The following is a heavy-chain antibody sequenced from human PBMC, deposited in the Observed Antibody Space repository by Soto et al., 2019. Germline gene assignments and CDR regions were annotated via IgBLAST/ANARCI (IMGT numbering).Heavy chain of an antibody. V-gene: IGHV4-39*01. Sequence: SQTLSLTCTVSGGSISSSSYYWGWIRQPPGKGLEWIGSIYYSGSTYYNPSLKSRVTISVDTSKNQFSLKLSSVTAADTAVYYCARLVSDGYCSGGSCYSTPYYYMDVWGKGTTVTVSS. J-gene: IGHJ6*03. CDR1: GGSISSSSYY. D-gene: IGHD2-15*01. CDR3: ARLVSDGYCSGGSCYSTPYYYMDV. CDR2: IYYSGST.